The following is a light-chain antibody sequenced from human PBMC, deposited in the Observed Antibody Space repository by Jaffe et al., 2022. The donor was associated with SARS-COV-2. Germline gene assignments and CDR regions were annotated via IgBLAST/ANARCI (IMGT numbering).Light chain of an antibody. CDR2: AAS. CDR1: QSVAST. V-gene: IGKV3-15*01. CDR3: QQYDDWPPWT. Sequence: EIVMTQFPATLSVSPGERVTLSCRASQSVASTLAWYQQKPGQAPKLLIYAASTRASGIPDRFSGSGYGTEFTLTIDSLQSEDFAVYYCQQYDDWPPWTFGQGTKVEIK. J-gene: IGKJ1*01.